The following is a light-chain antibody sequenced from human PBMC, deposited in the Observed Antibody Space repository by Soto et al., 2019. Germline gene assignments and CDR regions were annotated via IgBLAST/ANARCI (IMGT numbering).Light chain of an antibody. J-gene: IGKJ1*01. CDR2: GAS. CDR1: QSVSDNY. CDR3: QQYDRSPWT. Sequence: TQSPSTLSGSVGDRVTLFCRASQSVSDNYLAWYQQKPGQAPRLLIYGASNRATGIPDRFTGAGSGTDFTLTISRLEPEDFAVYYCQQYDRSPWTFGQGTKVEIK. V-gene: IGKV3-20*01.